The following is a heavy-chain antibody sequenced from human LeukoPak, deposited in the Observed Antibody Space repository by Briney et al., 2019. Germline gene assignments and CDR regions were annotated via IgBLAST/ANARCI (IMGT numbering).Heavy chain of an antibody. CDR3: ARFGQWDNWYFDL. CDR1: GYSFTSYW. D-gene: IGHD1-26*01. CDR2: IYPGDSDT. J-gene: IGHJ2*01. Sequence: GESLKISCKGSGYSFTSYWIGWVRQMPGKGVEWMGIIYPGDSDTRYSPSFQGQVTISADKSISTAYLQWSSLKASDTAMYYCARFGQWDNWYFDLWGRGTLVTVSS. V-gene: IGHV5-51*01.